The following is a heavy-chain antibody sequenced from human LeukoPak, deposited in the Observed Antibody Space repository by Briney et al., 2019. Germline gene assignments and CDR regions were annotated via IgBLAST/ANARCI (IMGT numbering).Heavy chain of an antibody. CDR1: GFTFSSYS. D-gene: IGHD1-26*01. Sequence: GGSLRLSCAASGFTFSSYSMNWVRQAPGKGLEWVSSIGGSGGRTYYADSVKGRFTISRDNSKSTLYLQMNSLRADDTAVYYCAQSGGYGSFYYWGQGTLVTVSS. J-gene: IGHJ4*02. V-gene: IGHV3-23*01. CDR3: AQSGGYGSFYY. CDR2: IGGSGGRT.